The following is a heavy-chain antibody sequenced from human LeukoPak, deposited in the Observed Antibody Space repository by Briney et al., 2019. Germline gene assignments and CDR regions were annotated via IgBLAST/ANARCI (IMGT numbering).Heavy chain of an antibody. Sequence: AADKVSCKASDYTFVDYGISWVRQAPGQGLEWIGWISVYNGYTRYALKFQGRVALTTDTFTSTAHMDLKSLTSDDTAVHYCARDARAASAAGIFDYWGQGTLVTVSS. D-gene: IGHD6-13*01. CDR3: ARDARAASAAGIFDY. CDR2: ISVYNGYT. CDR1: DYTFVDYG. J-gene: IGHJ4*02. V-gene: IGHV1-18*01.